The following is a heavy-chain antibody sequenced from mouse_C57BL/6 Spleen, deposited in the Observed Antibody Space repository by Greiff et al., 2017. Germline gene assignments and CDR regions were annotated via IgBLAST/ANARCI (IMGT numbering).Heavy chain of an antibody. CDR2: ISSGSSTI. D-gene: IGHD1-1*01. Sequence: EVMLVESGGGLVKPGGSLKLSCAASGFTFSDYGMHWVRQAPEKGLEWVAYISSGSSTIYYADTVKGPFTISRDNAKNTLFLQLTSLRSEDTAMYYCARRSTTVRVLGAMDYWGQGTSVTVSS. CDR3: ARRSTTVRVLGAMDY. V-gene: IGHV5-17*01. CDR1: GFTFSDYG. J-gene: IGHJ4*01.